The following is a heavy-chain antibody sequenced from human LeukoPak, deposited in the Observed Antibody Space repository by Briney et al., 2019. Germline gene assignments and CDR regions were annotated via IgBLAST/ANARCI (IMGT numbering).Heavy chain of an antibody. Sequence: SGPTLVKPTQTLTLTCTSSGFSLSTSGVGVGWIRQPPGKALEWLALIYWDDDKRYSPSLKSRLTITKDTSKNQEVLTMTNMDPVDTATYYCAHRDENYGVPWGFDPWGQGTLVTVSS. V-gene: IGHV2-5*02. D-gene: IGHD4-17*01. CDR1: GFSLSTSGVG. CDR2: IYWDDDK. J-gene: IGHJ5*02. CDR3: AHRDENYGVPWGFDP.